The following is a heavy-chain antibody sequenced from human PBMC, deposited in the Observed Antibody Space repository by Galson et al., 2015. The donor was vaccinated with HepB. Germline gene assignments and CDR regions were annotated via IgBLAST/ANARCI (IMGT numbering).Heavy chain of an antibody. CDR1: GFTFSLYA. Sequence: SLRLSCAASGFTFSLYAMTWVRQAPGKGLEGVSVISGDGITTYYADSVKGRFVISRDNSKNTVYLQMNSLRAEDAAIYYCAKDYYSNRRPFGSPYDAFDIWDQGTKVTVSS. V-gene: IGHV3-23*01. D-gene: IGHD3-10*01. J-gene: IGHJ3*02. CDR2: ISGDGITT. CDR3: AKDYYSNRRPFGSPYDAFDI.